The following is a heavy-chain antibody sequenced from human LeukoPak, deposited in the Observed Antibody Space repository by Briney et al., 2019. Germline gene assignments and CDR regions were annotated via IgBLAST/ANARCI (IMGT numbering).Heavy chain of an antibody. CDR2: IKQDGSDK. J-gene: IGHJ4*02. Sequence: GGSLRLTCAASGFTFGNYWMSWVRQAPGKGLEWVANIKQDGSDKYYVDSVTGRFTISRDNAKNSLYLQMNSLRAEDTAVYYCARWATSFDLWGQGTLVTVSS. CDR1: GFTFGNYW. V-gene: IGHV3-7*01. CDR3: ARWATSFDL. D-gene: IGHD6-6*01.